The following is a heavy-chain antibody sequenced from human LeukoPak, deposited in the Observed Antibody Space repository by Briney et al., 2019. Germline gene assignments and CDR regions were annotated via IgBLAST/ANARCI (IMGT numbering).Heavy chain of an antibody. CDR2: IYPGDSDT. J-gene: IGHJ3*02. CDR3: ARHGPASGSSRQPTGAFDI. Sequence: GESLKISCKGSGYSFTNYWIGWVRQMPGKGLGWVGIIYPGDSDTRYSPSFQGQVTISADKSISTAYLQWSSLKASDTAMYYCARHGPASGSSRQPTGAFDIWGQGTMVTVSS. D-gene: IGHD6-13*01. CDR1: GYSFTNYW. V-gene: IGHV5-51*01.